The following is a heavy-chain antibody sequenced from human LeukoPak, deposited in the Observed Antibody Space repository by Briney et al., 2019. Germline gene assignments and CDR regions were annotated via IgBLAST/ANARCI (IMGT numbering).Heavy chain of an antibody. D-gene: IGHD3-16*01. CDR1: GFTFNNYA. V-gene: IGHV3-30-3*01. Sequence: GRSLRLSCAASGFTFNNYAMHWVRQAPGKGLEWMTFISYDESSKFYVDSVKGRFTISRDNSKNTLYLQMNSLRAEDTAVYYCAREGPMMIADGASDIWGQGTMVTVSS. J-gene: IGHJ3*02. CDR3: AREGPMMIADGASDI. CDR2: ISYDESSK.